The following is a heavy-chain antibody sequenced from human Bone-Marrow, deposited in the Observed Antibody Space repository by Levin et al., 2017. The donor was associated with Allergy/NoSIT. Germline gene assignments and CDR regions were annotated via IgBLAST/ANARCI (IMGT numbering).Heavy chain of an antibody. V-gene: IGHV3-66*01. D-gene: IGHD2-15*01. CDR3: AGRLLTGTFSAGLSLGQ. J-gene: IGHJ4*02. CDR2: IYSNGDT. CDR1: GFTVSGYY. Sequence: GGSLRLSCAVSGFTVSGYYMSWLRQAPGKGLEWVSLIYSNGDTYYAESVKGRFTISRDDSKNTLFLQMNSLRGEDTAVYYCAGRLLTGTFSAGLSLGQWGQGTPVTVSS.